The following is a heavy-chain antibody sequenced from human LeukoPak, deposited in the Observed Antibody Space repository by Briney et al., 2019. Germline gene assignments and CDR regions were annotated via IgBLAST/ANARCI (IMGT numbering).Heavy chain of an antibody. D-gene: IGHD3-10*01. CDR1: GFTFSNYD. CDR3: TRDGTVVRGLPRRARTFYGMDV. V-gene: IGHV3-13*01. Sequence: GGSLRLSCAASGFTFSNYDMHWVRQATGKGLEWVSGIDTAGDTYYPGSVKGRFTISRENAKNSSYLQVNSLRAEDTAVYYCTRDGTVVRGLPRRARTFYGMDVWGQGTTVTVSS. J-gene: IGHJ6*02. CDR2: IDTAGDT.